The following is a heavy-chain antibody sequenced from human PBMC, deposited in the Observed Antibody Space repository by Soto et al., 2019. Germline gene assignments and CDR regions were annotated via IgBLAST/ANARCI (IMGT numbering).Heavy chain of an antibody. J-gene: IGHJ4*02. CDR1: GFTFSSYW. Sequence: GGSLRLSCAASGFTFSSYWMSWVRQAPGKGLEWVANIKQDGSEKYYVDSVKGRFTISRDNAKNSLYLQMNSLRAEDAAVYYCARRGYDDVWSGYPNPPDYWGQGTLVTVSS. CDR3: ARRGYDDVWSGYPNPPDY. V-gene: IGHV3-7*01. D-gene: IGHD3-3*01. CDR2: IKQDGSEK.